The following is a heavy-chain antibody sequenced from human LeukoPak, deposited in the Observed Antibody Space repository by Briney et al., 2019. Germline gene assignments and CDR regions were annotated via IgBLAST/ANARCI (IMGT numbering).Heavy chain of an antibody. D-gene: IGHD1-7*01. J-gene: IGHJ5*02. CDR2: ITDSGST. CDR1: GGSFSGYY. V-gene: IGHV4-34*01. Sequence: PSETLSLTCAVHGGSFSGYYWSWIRQPPGKGLEWIGEITDSGSTNYNPSLKSRVTISGDTSRNQFSLKLSSETAADTAVYFCARELELRSWGQGTLVTVSS. CDR3: ARELELRS.